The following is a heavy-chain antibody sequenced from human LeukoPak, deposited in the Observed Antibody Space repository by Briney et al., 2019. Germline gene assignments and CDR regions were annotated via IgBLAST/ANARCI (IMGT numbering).Heavy chain of an antibody. CDR1: GFTFRRYS. J-gene: IGHJ4*02. D-gene: IGHD3-10*01. V-gene: IGHV3-21*01. CDR2: ISISSSYI. CDR3: ARDYMVRGVIGY. Sequence: PGGSLRVSCVASGFTFRRYSMNWVRQAPGKGLEWVSSISISSSYIYYADSVKGRFTISRDNAKKSLYLQMNSLRGEDTAVYYCARDYMVRGVIGYWGQGTLVTVSS.